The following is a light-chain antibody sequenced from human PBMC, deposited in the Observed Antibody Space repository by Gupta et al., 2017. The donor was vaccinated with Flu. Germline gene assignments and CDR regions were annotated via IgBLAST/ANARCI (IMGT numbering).Light chain of an antibody. J-gene: IGKJ4*01. V-gene: IGKV2-28*01. Sequence: DIVMTQSPLPLPVTPGEPAPISCRSSQSLLHSNGYNYLDWYLQKPGQSPQLLIYLGSNRASGVPDRFSGSGSGTDFTLKISRVEAEDVGVYYCMQALQTPLTFGGGTKVEIK. CDR2: LGS. CDR1: QSLLHSNGYNY. CDR3: MQALQTPLT.